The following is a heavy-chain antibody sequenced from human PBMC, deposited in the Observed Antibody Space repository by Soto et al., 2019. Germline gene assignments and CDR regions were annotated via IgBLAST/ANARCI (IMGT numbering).Heavy chain of an antibody. V-gene: IGHV3-7*01. CDR1: GFTFSNYS. J-gene: IGHJ4*02. CDR3: SRDVVVGAKALNY. CDR2: IKEDGSEK. D-gene: IGHD2-15*01. Sequence: WGSLRVSCASSGFTFSNYSMTWVRQAPGKGLEWVANIKEDGSEKHYVDSVKGRFTISRDNAKNSLYLQMNSLRVEDTAVYFCSRDVVVGAKALNYWGQGAMVTVSS.